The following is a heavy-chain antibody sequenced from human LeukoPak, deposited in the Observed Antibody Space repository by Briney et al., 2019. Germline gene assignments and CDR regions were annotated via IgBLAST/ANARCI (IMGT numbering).Heavy chain of an antibody. CDR3: ARVALYSSSSGDYYYMDV. J-gene: IGHJ6*03. Sequence: SETLSLTCAVYGGSFSAYYWSWIRQPPGKGLEWIGEINHSGSTNYNPSLKSRVTISVDTSKNQFSLKLSSVTAADTAVYYCARVALYSSSSGDYYYMDVWGKGTTVTVSS. D-gene: IGHD6-6*01. V-gene: IGHV4-34*01. CDR1: GGSFSAYY. CDR2: INHSGST.